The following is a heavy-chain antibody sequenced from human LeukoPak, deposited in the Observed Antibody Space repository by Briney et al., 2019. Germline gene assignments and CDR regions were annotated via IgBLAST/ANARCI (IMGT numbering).Heavy chain of an antibody. CDR1: GFTFSSYG. J-gene: IGHJ4*02. V-gene: IGHV3-30*04. D-gene: IGHD6-13*01. CDR3: AREYSSSWRRFDY. CDR2: ISYDGSNE. Sequence: PGGSLRLSCAASGFTFSSYGMHWVRQAPGKGLEWVAVISYDGSNEYYADSVKGRFTISRDNSKNTLYLQMNSLRAEDTAVYNCAREYSSSWRRFDYWGQGTLVTASS.